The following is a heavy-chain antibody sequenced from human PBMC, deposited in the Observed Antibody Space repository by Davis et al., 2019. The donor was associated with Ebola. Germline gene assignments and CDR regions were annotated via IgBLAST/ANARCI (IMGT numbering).Heavy chain of an antibody. J-gene: IGHJ4*02. D-gene: IGHD3-3*01. CDR1: GGSISSYY. Sequence: SETLSLTCTVSGGSISSYYWSWIRQPPGKGLEWIGYIYYSGSTNYNPSLKSRVTISVDTSKNQFSLKLSSVTAADTAVYYCARWGWLLYYFDYWGQGTLVTVSS. CDR3: ARWGWLLYYFDY. CDR2: IYYSGST. V-gene: IGHV4-59*01.